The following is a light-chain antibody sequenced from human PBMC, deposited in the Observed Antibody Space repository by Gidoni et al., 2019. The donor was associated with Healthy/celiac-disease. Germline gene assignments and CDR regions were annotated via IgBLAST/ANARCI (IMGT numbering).Light chain of an antibody. CDR3: QQLNSYPSLT. CDR1: QGISSY. V-gene: IGKV1-9*01. CDR2: AAS. Sequence: DIKLTPSPSFLSASVRDRVTITCRASQGISSYLAWYQQKPGKAPKLLIYAASTLQSGVPSRFSGSGSGTEFTLTISSLQPEDFATYYCQQLNSYPSLTFGGGTKVEIK. J-gene: IGKJ4*01.